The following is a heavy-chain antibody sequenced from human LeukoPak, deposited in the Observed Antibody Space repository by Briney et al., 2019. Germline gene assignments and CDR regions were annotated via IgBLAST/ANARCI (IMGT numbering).Heavy chain of an antibody. CDR3: ARYCNDGSCFSKALDY. CDR2: VYCNGLT. CDR1: GGSINNYY. J-gene: IGHJ4*02. D-gene: IGHD2-15*01. Sequence: PSETLSLTCTVSGGSINNYYWSWIRQPPGGGLEGIGYVYCNGLTRYNPSLNSRVTISVDTSKNQFSLKVNSVTAADTAMYYCARYCNDGSCFSKALDYWGQGTLATVSS. V-gene: IGHV4-4*09.